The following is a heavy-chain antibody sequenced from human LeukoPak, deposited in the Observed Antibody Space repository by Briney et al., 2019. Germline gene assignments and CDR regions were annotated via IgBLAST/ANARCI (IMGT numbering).Heavy chain of an antibody. CDR2: INWNGGST. J-gene: IGHJ4*02. Sequence: PGGSLRLSCAASGFTFDDYGMSWVRQAPGKGLEWVSGINWNGGSTGYADSVKGRFTISRDNAKNSLYLQMNSLRAEDTALYYRAREGGMAIAAAAKLDYWGQGTLVTVSS. D-gene: IGHD6-13*01. CDR1: GFTFDDYG. V-gene: IGHV3-20*04. CDR3: AREGGMAIAAAAKLDY.